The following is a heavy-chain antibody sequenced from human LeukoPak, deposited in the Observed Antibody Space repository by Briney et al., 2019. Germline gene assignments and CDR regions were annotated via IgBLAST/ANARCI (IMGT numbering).Heavy chain of an antibody. CDR3: ARVRGGKQWLVLRDAFDI. V-gene: IGHV3-30*04. CDR2: ISYDGSNK. D-gene: IGHD6-19*01. J-gene: IGHJ3*02. CDR1: GFTFSSYA. Sequence: GGSLRLSCAASGFTFSSYAMHWVRQAPGKGLEWVAVISYDGSNKYYADSVKGRFTISRDNSKNTLYLQMNSLRAEDTAVYYCARVRGGKQWLVLRDAFDIWGQGTMVTVSS.